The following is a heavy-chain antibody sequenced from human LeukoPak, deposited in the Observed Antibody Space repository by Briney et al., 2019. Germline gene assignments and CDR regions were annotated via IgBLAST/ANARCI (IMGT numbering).Heavy chain of an antibody. J-gene: IGHJ5*02. Sequence: PSETLSLTCTVSGGSISIYYWSWIRQSPGKGLECIGYIHYTGSTNYNPSLKSRVPISVETSKNQFSLKLKSVTAADTAVYYCARGGYYGSGNDFRFDPWGQGTLVTVSS. V-gene: IGHV4-59*01. CDR3: ARGGYYGSGNDFRFDP. CDR1: GGSISIYY. CDR2: IHYTGST. D-gene: IGHD3-10*01.